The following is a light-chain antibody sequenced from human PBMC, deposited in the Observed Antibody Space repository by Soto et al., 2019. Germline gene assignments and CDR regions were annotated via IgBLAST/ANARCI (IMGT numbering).Light chain of an antibody. CDR2: AAS. CDR1: QSIRSY. V-gene: IGKV1-39*01. Sequence: DIQMTQSPSSLSASVGDRVTITRRASQSIRSYLNWYQQXPGKAPKVLIYAASSLQSGVPSRLSGSGSGTDFTLTISSLQPEDFATDYCQQSYSTPTFGQGTRLEIK. J-gene: IGKJ5*01. CDR3: QQSYSTPT.